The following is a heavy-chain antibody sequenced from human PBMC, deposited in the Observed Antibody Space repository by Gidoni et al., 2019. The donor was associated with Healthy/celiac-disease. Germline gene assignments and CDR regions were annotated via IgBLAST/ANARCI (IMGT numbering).Heavy chain of an antibody. V-gene: IGHV4-34*01. CDR2: INHSGST. Sequence: QVQLQQWGAGLLKPSETLSLTCAVDGGSFSGYYWSWIRQPPGKGLEWIGEINHSGSTNYNPSLKSRVTISVDTSKNQFSLKLSSVTAADTAVYYCARGPGITMVRGELAFDIWGQGTMVTVSS. D-gene: IGHD3-10*01. J-gene: IGHJ3*02. CDR3: ARGPGITMVRGELAFDI. CDR1: GGSFSGYY.